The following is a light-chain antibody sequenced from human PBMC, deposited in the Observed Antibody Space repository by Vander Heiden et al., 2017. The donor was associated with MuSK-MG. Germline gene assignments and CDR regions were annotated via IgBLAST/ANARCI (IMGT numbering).Light chain of an antibody. CDR2: DAS. CDR1: QSVSSY. CDR3: QQRSNGHRASIT. V-gene: IGKV3-11*02. J-gene: IGKJ4*01. Sequence: EIVLTQSPATLSLSPGERATLSCRASQSVSSYLAWYQQKPGQAPRLLIYDASNRATGSPGRFSGSGYGRDCTLTISSLEPEEYAVYYCQQRSNGHRASITFGGGTKVXIK.